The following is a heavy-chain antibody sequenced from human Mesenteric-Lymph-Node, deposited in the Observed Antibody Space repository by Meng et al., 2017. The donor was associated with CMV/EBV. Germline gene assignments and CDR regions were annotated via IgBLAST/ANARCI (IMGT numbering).Heavy chain of an antibody. CDR1: GFTFSSYS. CDR3: AFLDYTYYSSYAVDV. V-gene: IGHV3-48*04. Sequence: GESLKISCAASGFTFSSYSMNWVRQAPGKGLEWVSYISSSSSTRYYADSVKGRFTISRENAKNSLYLQMNSQRAEDTAVYYCAFLDYTYYSSYAVDVWGQGTTVTVSS. J-gene: IGHJ6*02. D-gene: IGHD4-11*01. CDR2: ISSSSSTR.